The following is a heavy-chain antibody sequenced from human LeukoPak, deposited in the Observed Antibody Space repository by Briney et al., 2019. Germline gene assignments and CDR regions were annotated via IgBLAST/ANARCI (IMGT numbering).Heavy chain of an antibody. CDR2: IYHSGST. Sequence: SGTLSLTCAVSGGSISSSNWWSWVRQPPGKGLEWIGEIYHSGSTNYNPSLKSRVTISVDKSKNQFSLKLSSVTAADTAVYYCAQKYSSSWGADFQHWGQGTLVTVSS. CDR3: AQKYSSSWGADFQH. D-gene: IGHD6-13*01. V-gene: IGHV4-4*02. CDR1: GGSISSSNW. J-gene: IGHJ1*01.